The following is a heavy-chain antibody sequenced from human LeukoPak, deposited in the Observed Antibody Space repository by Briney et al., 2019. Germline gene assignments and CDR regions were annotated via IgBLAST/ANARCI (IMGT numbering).Heavy chain of an antibody. V-gene: IGHV4-34*01. CDR3: ARAPRWLQDRNFDY. J-gene: IGHJ4*02. CDR1: GGSFSGYY. Sequence: SETLSLTCAVYGGSFSGYYWSWIRKPPGKGLEWIGEINHSGSTNYNPSLKSRVTISVDTSKNQFSLKLSSVTAADTAVYYCARAPRWLQDRNFDYWGQGTLVTVSS. D-gene: IGHD5-24*01. CDR2: INHSGST.